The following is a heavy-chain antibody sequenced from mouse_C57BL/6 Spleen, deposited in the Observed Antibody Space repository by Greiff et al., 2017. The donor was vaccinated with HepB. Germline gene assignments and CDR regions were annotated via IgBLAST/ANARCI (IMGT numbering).Heavy chain of an antibody. D-gene: IGHD2-1*01. CDR3: ARFGNYDYAMDY. CDR1: GYTFTSYW. Sequence: QVQLQQSGAELVKPGASVKMSCKASGYTFTSYWITWVKQRPGQGLEWIGDVYPGSGSTNYNEKFKSKATLTVDTSSSTAYMQLSSLTSEESAVYYCARFGNYDYAMDYWGQGTSVTVSS. J-gene: IGHJ4*01. CDR2: VYPGSGST. V-gene: IGHV1-55*01.